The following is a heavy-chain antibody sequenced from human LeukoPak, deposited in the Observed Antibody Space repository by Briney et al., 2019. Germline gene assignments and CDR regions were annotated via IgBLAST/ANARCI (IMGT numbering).Heavy chain of an antibody. V-gene: IGHV1-2*02. J-gene: IGHJ4*02. CDR2: INPSSGYT. D-gene: IGHD2-15*01. CDR1: EYTFTDFY. Sequence: ASVKVSCKASEYTFTDFYIHWLRQAPGQGLEWMGFINPSSGYTIYAQTFQGRVTMTRDTSISTVYMELSRLESDDTAVYCCARDRCGGGTCYYLLDFWAQGTLVTVSS. CDR3: ARDRCGGGTCYYLLDF.